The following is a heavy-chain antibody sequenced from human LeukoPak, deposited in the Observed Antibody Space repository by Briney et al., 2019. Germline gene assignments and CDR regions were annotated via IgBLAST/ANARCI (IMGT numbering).Heavy chain of an antibody. D-gene: IGHD3-22*01. J-gene: IGHJ2*01. Sequence: DSVKGRFTISRDNSKNTLYLQMNSLRAEDTAVYYCAKPSLYYYDTSGYYRYWYFDLWGRGTLVTVSS. CDR3: AKPSLYYYDTSGYYRYWYFDL. V-gene: IGHV3-30*02.